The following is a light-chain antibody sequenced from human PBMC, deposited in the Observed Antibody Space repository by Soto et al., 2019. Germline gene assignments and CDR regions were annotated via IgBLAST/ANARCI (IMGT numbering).Light chain of an antibody. Sequence: DIQMTQSPSSLSASVGDRVTITCRASQDISNYLAWFQQKPGKAPQSLIFAASRLQSGVPSKFSGSGSGTDFTLTISSLQPEDFATYYCQQYNSYPPTFGPGTKVDIK. V-gene: IGKV1-16*02. CDR3: QQYNSYPPT. J-gene: IGKJ3*01. CDR1: QDISNY. CDR2: AAS.